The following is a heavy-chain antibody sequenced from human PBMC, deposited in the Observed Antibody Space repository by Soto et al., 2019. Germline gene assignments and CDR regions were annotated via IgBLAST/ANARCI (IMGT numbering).Heavy chain of an antibody. Sequence: ASVKVSCKASGGTFSSYAISWVRQAPGQGLEWMGGIIPIFGTANYAQKFQGRVTITADESTSTAYMELSSLRSEDTAVYYCARKCMVRGVIMCFDYWGQGTLVTVSS. V-gene: IGHV1-69*13. CDR2: IIPIFGTA. J-gene: IGHJ4*02. CDR1: GGTFSSYA. CDR3: ARKCMVRGVIMCFDY. D-gene: IGHD3-10*01.